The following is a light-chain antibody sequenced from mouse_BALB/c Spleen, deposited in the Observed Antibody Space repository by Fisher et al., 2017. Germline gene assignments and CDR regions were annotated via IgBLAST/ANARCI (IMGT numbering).Light chain of an antibody. V-gene: IGKV4-68*01. Sequence: IVLTQSPALMSASPGEKVTMTCSASSSVSYMYWYQQKPRSSPKPWIYLTSNLASGVPARFSGSGSGTFYSLTISSVEAEDAADYYCHQWSSYPTFGSGTKLEIK. CDR3: HQWSSYPT. CDR2: LTS. CDR1: SSVSY. J-gene: IGKJ4*01.